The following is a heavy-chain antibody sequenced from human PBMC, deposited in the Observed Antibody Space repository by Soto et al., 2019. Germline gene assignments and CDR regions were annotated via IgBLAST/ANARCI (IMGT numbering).Heavy chain of an antibody. V-gene: IGHV1-18*01. D-gene: IGHD5-18*01. CDR1: GYTFTSYG. CDR2: ISAYNGNT. J-gene: IGHJ6*02. Sequence: GASVKVSCKASGYTFTSYGISWVRQAPGQGLEWMGWISAYNGNTNYAQKLQGRVTMTTDTSTSTAYMKLRSLRSDDTAVYYCERGGKKWIQLWLMKPPYYSYGMDVGGQGTTVTVSS. CDR3: ERGGKKWIQLWLMKPPYYSYGMDV.